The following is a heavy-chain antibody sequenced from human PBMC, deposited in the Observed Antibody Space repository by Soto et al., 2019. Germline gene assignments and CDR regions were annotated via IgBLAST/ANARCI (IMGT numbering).Heavy chain of an antibody. V-gene: IGHV3-23*01. CDR3: AKDPSIAVADINWFDP. D-gene: IGHD6-19*01. CDR2: ISGSGGST. J-gene: IGHJ5*02. Sequence: GGSLRLSCAASGFTFSSYAMSWVRQAPGKGLEWVSAISGSGGSTYYADSVKGRFTISRDNSKNTLYLQMNSLRAEDTAVYYCAKDPSIAVADINWFDPWGQGTLVTVSS. CDR1: GFTFSSYA.